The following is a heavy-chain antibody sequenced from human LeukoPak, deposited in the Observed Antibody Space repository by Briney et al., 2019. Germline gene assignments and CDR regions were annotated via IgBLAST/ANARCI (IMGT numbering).Heavy chain of an antibody. CDR1: GYTFTDYY. CDR3: ARDVRGYSYGADAPYYFDY. Sequence: ASVKVSCKASGYTFTDYYIQWVRQAPGQGLEWMGWISAYNGNTNYAQKLQGRVTMTTDTSTSTAYMELRSLRSDDTAVYYCARDVRGYSYGADAPYYFDYWGQGTLVTVSS. J-gene: IGHJ4*02. D-gene: IGHD5-18*01. V-gene: IGHV1-18*04. CDR2: ISAYNGNT.